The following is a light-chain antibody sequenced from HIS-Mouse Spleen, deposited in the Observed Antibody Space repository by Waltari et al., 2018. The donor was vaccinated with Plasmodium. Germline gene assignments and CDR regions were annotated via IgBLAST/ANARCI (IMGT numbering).Light chain of an antibody. J-gene: IGKJ3*01. V-gene: IGKV3-15*01. CDR2: GAS. CDR3: QQYNNWSFT. Sequence: EIVMTQPPATLSVSPGERATLSCRASQSVSSNLAWYQQKPGQAPRLLIYGASTRATGIPARCSGSGSGTEFTLTISSLQSEDFAVYYCQQYNNWSFTFGPGTKVDIK. CDR1: QSVSSN.